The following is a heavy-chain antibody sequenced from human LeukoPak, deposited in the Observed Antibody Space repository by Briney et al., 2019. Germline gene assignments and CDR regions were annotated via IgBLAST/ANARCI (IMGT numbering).Heavy chain of an antibody. CDR1: GFTFSSYA. CDR2: ISSDVSNK. CDR3: ARPEYYDFWSGYSRLDY. D-gene: IGHD3-3*01. Sequence: GGSLRISCAASGFTFSSYAMHWVRQAPGKGLECVAVISSDVSNKYYADSVKGRFTISRDNSKNTLYVQMNSLRAEDTAVYYCARPEYYDFWSGYSRLDYWGQGTLVTVSS. J-gene: IGHJ4*02. V-gene: IGHV3-30-3*01.